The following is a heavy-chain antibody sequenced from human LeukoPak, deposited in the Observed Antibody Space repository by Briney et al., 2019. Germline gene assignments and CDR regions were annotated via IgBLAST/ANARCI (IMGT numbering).Heavy chain of an antibody. CDR2: IYYTGSP. CDR1: GYSISSGYY. J-gene: IGHJ4*02. V-gene: IGHV4-61*01. CDR3: ARNNDYGDPFDH. Sequence: SETLSLTCTVSGYSISSGYYWSWIRQPPGKGLEWIGYIYYTGSPNYNPSLKSRVTISIYTSKNQFSLKLSSVTAADTAVYYCARNNDYGDPFDHWGQGTLVTVSS. D-gene: IGHD4-17*01.